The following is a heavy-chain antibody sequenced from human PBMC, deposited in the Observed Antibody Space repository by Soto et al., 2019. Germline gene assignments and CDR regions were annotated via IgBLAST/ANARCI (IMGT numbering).Heavy chain of an antibody. V-gene: IGHV1-46*01. CDR2: INPSDGGT. Sequence: ASVKVSCKASGYTFTSHFVHWVRQAPGQGLEWMGIINPSDGGTTYAQKLQGRVTMTRDTSTSTVYMELSSLRSEDTAVYYCAREVSAFDYWGQGTLVTVSS. CDR1: GYTFTSHF. CDR3: AREVSAFDY. J-gene: IGHJ4*02. D-gene: IGHD4-4*01.